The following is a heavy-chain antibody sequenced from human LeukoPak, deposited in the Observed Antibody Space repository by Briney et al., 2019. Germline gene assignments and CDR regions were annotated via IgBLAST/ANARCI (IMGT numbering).Heavy chain of an antibody. V-gene: IGHV3-74*01. Sequence: GGSLRLSCAASGFSFSGHWMHWARQLPGKGLVWVSRISPTGSTTSYADSVKGRFTVSRDNAKNTLYLQVNNLRAEDTAVYYCARGPSSNWSGLDFWGQGALLTVSS. CDR1: GFSFSGHW. CDR3: ARGPSSNWSGLDF. J-gene: IGHJ4*02. D-gene: IGHD6-13*01. CDR2: ISPTGSTT.